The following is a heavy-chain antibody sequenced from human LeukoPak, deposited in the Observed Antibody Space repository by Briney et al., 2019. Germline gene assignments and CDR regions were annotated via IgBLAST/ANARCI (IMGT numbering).Heavy chain of an antibody. CDR2: IYYSGST. V-gene: IGHV4-59*08. CDR1: GGSISNYY. Sequence: SETLSLTCTVSGGSISNYYWSWIRQAPGKGLEWIGYIYYSGSTTYNPSLKSRVTLSLDTSENQFSLKLSSVSAADTALYYCARHLSAGRPAFDIWGQGTMVAVSS. CDR3: ARHLSAGRPAFDI. D-gene: IGHD2-15*01. J-gene: IGHJ3*02.